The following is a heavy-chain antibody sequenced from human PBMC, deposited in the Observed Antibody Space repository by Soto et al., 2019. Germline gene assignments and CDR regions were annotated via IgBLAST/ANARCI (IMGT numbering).Heavy chain of an antibody. D-gene: IGHD6-13*01. V-gene: IGHV1-8*01. Sequence: ASVKVSCKASGYTFTSYDINWVRQATGQGLEWMGWMNPNSGNTGYAQKFQGRVTMTRNTSISTAYMELSSLRSEDTAVYYCARVHTSSSWPYYYYGMDVWGQGTTVTVSS. CDR1: GYTFTSYD. CDR2: MNPNSGNT. J-gene: IGHJ6*02. CDR3: ARVHTSSSWPYYYYGMDV.